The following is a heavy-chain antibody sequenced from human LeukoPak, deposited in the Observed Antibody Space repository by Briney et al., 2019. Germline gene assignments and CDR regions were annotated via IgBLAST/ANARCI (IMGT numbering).Heavy chain of an antibody. D-gene: IGHD6-19*01. CDR1: GFTFEASA. Sequence: GGSLRLSCAASGFTFEASAMSWVRQAPGKGLEWVAVITGGGESTYYADSVKGRFTISRDNSKNTLYLQMIRLRAEDTAVYYCAKEVRSGWYGMFDYWGQGSLVIVSS. CDR2: ITGGGEST. V-gene: IGHV3-23*01. CDR3: AKEVRSGWYGMFDY. J-gene: IGHJ4*02.